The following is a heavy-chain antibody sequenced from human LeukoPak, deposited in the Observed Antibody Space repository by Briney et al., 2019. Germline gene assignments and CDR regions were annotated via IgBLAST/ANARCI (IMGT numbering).Heavy chain of an antibody. Sequence: GGSLRLSCAASGFTLSSYSMNWVRQAPGKGLEWVSSISSSSSYRYYADPVKGRFTISRDNAKNSLYLQMNSLRAEDTAVYYCAKWGCSGGSCYPFDYWGQGTLVTVSS. V-gene: IGHV3-21*01. D-gene: IGHD2-15*01. CDR1: GFTLSSYS. J-gene: IGHJ4*02. CDR3: AKWGCSGGSCYPFDY. CDR2: ISSSSSYR.